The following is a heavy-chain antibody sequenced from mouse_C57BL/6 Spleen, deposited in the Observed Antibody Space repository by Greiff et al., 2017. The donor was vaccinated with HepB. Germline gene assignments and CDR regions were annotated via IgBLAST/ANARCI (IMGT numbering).Heavy chain of an antibody. V-gene: IGHV5-6*01. Sequence: EVQLVESGGDLVKPGGSLKLSCAASGFTFSSYGMSWVRQTPDKRLEWVATISSGGSYTYYPDSVKGRFTISRDNAKNTLYLQMSSLKSEDTAMYYCARHTSKLGYYFDYWSQGTTLTVSS. D-gene: IGHD4-1*01. CDR1: GFTFSSYG. CDR3: ARHTSKLGYYFDY. J-gene: IGHJ2*01. CDR2: ISSGGSYT.